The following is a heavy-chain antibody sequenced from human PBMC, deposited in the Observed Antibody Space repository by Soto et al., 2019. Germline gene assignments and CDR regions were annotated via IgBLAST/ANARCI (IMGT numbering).Heavy chain of an antibody. D-gene: IGHD2-8*01. CDR3: ARVGYCTNGVCYTGAFDI. J-gene: IGHJ3*02. Sequence: GESLKISCAASGFTFSSYEMNWVRQAPGKGLEWVSYISSSGSTIYYADSVKGRFTISGDNAKNSLYLQMNSLRAEDTAVYYCARVGYCTNGVCYTGAFDIWGQGTMVTVSS. CDR2: ISSSGSTI. CDR1: GFTFSSYE. V-gene: IGHV3-48*03.